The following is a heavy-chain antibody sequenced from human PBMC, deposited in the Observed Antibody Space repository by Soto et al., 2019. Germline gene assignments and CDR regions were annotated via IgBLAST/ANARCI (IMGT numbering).Heavy chain of an antibody. V-gene: IGHV3-23*01. CDR2: ISGSGGST. D-gene: IGHD4-17*01. CDR3: ARESGTVTTFAY. J-gene: IGHJ4*02. Sequence: GGSLRLSCAASGFTFTSYAMSWVRQAPGKGLEWVSSISGSGGSTYYADSVKGRFSISRDNSDNTLYLQMNSLRAEDTAVYYCARESGTVTTFAYWGQGTLVTVSS. CDR1: GFTFTSYA.